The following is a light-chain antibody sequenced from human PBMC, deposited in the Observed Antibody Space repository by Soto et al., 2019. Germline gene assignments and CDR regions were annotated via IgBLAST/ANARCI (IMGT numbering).Light chain of an antibody. V-gene: IGKV1-5*03. CDR3: HQYNSYSS. Sequence: IQMTQSPSTLSASVGDRVTITCQASQSIGTWLAWFQQKPGKAPKVLIYKASSLQTGIPERFSGGGSGTEFTLTISSLQPDDFATYYCHQYNSYSSFGQGTKVDIK. J-gene: IGKJ1*01. CDR1: QSIGTW. CDR2: KAS.